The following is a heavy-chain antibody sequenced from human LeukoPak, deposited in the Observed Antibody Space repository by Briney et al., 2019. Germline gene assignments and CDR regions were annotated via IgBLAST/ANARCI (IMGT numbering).Heavy chain of an antibody. D-gene: IGHD6-19*01. Sequence: PGGSLRLSCAASGFTFSSYYMAWFRQAPGKGLEWVANIKQDGSEKYYVDSVKGRFTISRDNAKNSLYLQMNSLRAEDTAVYYCARVGSGWSGDYFDYWGQGTLVTVSS. CDR2: IKQDGSEK. CDR3: ARVGSGWSGDYFDY. J-gene: IGHJ4*02. V-gene: IGHV3-7*02. CDR1: GFTFSSYY.